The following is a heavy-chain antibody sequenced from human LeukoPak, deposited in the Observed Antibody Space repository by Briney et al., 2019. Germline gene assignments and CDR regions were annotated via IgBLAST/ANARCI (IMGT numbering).Heavy chain of an antibody. CDR1: GFTLSDYG. CDR2: IWSDGSNT. V-gene: IGHV3-33*01. J-gene: IGHJ4*02. D-gene: IGHD3-10*01. CDR3: ARIYGSGSYYTAPLDY. Sequence: GGSLRLSCAASGFTLSDYGMHWVRQAPGKGLEWVAVIWSDGSNTYYADSVKGRFTISRDNSKNTLYLQMNSLRAEDTAVYHCARIYGSGSYYTAPLDYWGQGTLVTVSS.